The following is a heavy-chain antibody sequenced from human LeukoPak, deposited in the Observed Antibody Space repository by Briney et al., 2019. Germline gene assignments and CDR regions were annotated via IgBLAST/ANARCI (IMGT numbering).Heavy chain of an antibody. D-gene: IGHD3-22*01. V-gene: IGHV2-5*02. Sequence: SGPTLVNPTQTLTLTCTFSGFSLTTSGVGVGWIRQPPGKALEWLALVNWDDQKVYSPSLQSRLSTTKDTSKNQVVLTMTNVDPVDTATYYCAHRRDSSGYQYRYWFAPWGQGTLVTVSS. CDR1: GFSLTTSGVG. J-gene: IGHJ5*02. CDR3: AHRRDSSGYQYRYWFAP. CDR2: VNWDDQK.